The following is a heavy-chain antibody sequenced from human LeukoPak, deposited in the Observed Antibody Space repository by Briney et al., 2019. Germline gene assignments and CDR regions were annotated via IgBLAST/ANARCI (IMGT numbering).Heavy chain of an antibody. D-gene: IGHD2-15*01. V-gene: IGHV3-74*01. CDR2: INSDGSST. J-gene: IGHJ6*02. CDR3: ARAVPTATVLPHQHPKYYYYYYGMDV. Sequence: GGSLRLSSAASGFTFSSYWMHWVRQAPGKGLVWVSRINSDGSSTSHADSVKGRFTISRDNAKNTLYLQMNSLRAEDTAVYYCARAVPTATVLPHQHPKYYYYYYGMDVWGQGTTVTVSS. CDR1: GFTFSSYW.